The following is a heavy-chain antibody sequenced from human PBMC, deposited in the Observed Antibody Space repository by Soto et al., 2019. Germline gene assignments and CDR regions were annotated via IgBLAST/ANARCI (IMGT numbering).Heavy chain of an antibody. V-gene: IGHV4-59*08. J-gene: IGHJ4*02. CDR3: ERSVYSYGPFDY. CDR1: GGSISSYY. D-gene: IGHD5-18*01. CDR2: IYSSGST. Sequence: QVQLQESGPGLVKPSETLSLICTVSGGSISSYYWSWIRQPPGKGLEWIGYIYSSGSTNYNPSLKSRATISVDTSKNQFSLKLTSVTAADTAVYYCERSVYSYGPFDYWGRGTLVTVS.